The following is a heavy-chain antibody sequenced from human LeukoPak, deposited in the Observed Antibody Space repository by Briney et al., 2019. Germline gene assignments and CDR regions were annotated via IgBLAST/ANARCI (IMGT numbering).Heavy chain of an antibody. D-gene: IGHD6-19*01. CDR1: GDSIRSSSSYY. Sequence: PSETLSLTCTVSGDSIRSSSSYYWGWLRQPPGKGLECIGSVYYSGNTYYNPSLKTRVTISADTSKNHFSLKLSSLTAADTSVYYCARNKYASGWSTFDYWGQGTLVTVSS. V-gene: IGHV4-39*02. J-gene: IGHJ4*02. CDR3: ARNKYASGWSTFDY. CDR2: VYYSGNT.